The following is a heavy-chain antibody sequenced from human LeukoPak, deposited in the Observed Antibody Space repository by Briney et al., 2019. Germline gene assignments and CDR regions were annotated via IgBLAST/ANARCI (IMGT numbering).Heavy chain of an antibody. Sequence: ASVKVSCKASGYTFNTYGVIWVRQAPGKGFEWLGWISGHHGKTTYAQKFQDRVIMTTDTSTSTAYMELRSLTSDDTGVYFCARGGSGWFGALEFDYWGQGTLVTVSS. CDR3: ARGGSGWFGALEFDY. D-gene: IGHD3-10*01. V-gene: IGHV1-18*01. J-gene: IGHJ4*02. CDR1: GYTFNTYG. CDR2: ISGHHGKT.